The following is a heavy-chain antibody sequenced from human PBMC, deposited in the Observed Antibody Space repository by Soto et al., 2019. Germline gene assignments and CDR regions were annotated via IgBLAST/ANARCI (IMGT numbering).Heavy chain of an antibody. CDR2: ISSSGTTI. CDR3: ARGRGLYGDY. J-gene: IGHJ4*02. Sequence: GGSLRLSCAASTITVSTYERNWVRQAPGKGLEWVSSISSSGTTIFYADSVKGRFTISRDNAKNSLYLQMNSLRAEDTAVYYCARGRGLYGDYWGQGTMVTVYS. CDR1: TITVSTYE. V-gene: IGHV3-48*03. D-gene: IGHD2-15*01.